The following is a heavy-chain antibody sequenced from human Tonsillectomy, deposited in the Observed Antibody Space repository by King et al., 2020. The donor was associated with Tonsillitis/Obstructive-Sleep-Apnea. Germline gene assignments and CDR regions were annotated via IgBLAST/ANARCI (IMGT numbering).Heavy chain of an antibody. CDR2: IKQDGSEK. CDR1: GFTFSSYW. D-gene: IGHD2-2*01. J-gene: IGHJ6*03. V-gene: IGHV3-7*01. Sequence: VQLVESGGGLVQPGGSLRLSCAASGFTFSSYWMSWVRQAPGKGLEWVANIKQDGSEKYYVDSVKGRFTISRYNAKNSLYLQRNSLRAEDPAVYYCARDQFVAVPAAETNYYYYYSMDVWGKGTTVTVSS. CDR3: ARDQFVAVPAAETNYYYYYSMDV.